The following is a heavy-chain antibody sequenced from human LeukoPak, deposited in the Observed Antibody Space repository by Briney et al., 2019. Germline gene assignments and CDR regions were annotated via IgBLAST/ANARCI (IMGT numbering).Heavy chain of an antibody. J-gene: IGHJ4*02. CDR1: GGSISGSY. CDR3: ARFKSGPGCSSASCTDFDY. Sequence: SETLSLTCTVSGGSISGSYWSWIRQPPGKGLEWIGYIYYSGSTNYNPSLKSRVTISVDTSKNQFSLKVRSVTAADTAVYYCARFKSGPGCSSASCTDFDYWGQGTLVTVSS. V-gene: IGHV4-59*08. CDR2: IYYSGST. D-gene: IGHD2-2*01.